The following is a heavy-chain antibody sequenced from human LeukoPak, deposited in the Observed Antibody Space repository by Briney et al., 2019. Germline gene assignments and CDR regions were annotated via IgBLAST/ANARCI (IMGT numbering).Heavy chain of an antibody. J-gene: IGHJ4*02. V-gene: IGHV4-4*02. D-gene: IGHD6-19*01. CDR3: AREAVGGWYYFDY. CDR1: GVSISSSNW. Sequence: PSETLSLTCAVSGVSISSSNWRSWVRQPPGKGLEWIGEIYHSESTNYNPSLKSRVTISVDKSKNQFSLKLSSVTAADTAVYYCAREAVGGWYYFDYWGQGTLVTVSS. CDR2: IYHSEST.